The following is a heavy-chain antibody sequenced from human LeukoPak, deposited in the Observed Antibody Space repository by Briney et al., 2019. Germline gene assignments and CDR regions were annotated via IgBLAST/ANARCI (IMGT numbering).Heavy chain of an antibody. V-gene: IGHV4-34*01. Sequence: SETLSLTCAVEGGSFSGYYWSWIRQPPGKGLEWIGEINHSGSTNYNPSLKSRVTISVDTSKNQFSLKLSSVTAADTAVYYCARGLYGSGSYPAYWGQGTLVTVSS. CDR1: GGSFSGYY. CDR2: INHSGST. CDR3: ARGLYGSGSYPAY. J-gene: IGHJ4*02. D-gene: IGHD3-10*01.